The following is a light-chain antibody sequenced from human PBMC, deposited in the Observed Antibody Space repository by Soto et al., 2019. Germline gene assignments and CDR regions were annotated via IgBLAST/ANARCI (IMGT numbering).Light chain of an antibody. CDR3: QSYDSSLSCWV. Sequence: QAVVTQPPSVSGAPGQRVTISCTGSSSNIGAGYDVHWYQQLPGTAPKLLTYGNTNRPSGVPDRFSASKSGTSASLAITGLQAEDEADYYCQSYDSSLSCWVFGGGTKLTVL. J-gene: IGLJ3*02. CDR1: SSNIGAGYD. CDR2: GNT. V-gene: IGLV1-40*01.